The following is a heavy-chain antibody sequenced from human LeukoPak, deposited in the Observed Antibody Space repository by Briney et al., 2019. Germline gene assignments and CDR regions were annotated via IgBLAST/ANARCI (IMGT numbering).Heavy chain of an antibody. CDR2: ISSSGSYI. D-gene: IGHD1-14*01. J-gene: IGHJ6*03. V-gene: IGHV3-21*01. CDR3: ARVGPWVNPDYYYYMDV. CDR1: GFTVSDYS. Sequence: GGSLRLSCAASGFTVSDYSMSWVRQAPGKGLEWVSSISSSGSYIYYADSVKGRFTISRDNAKNSLYLQTNSLRAEDTAVYYCARVGPWVNPDYYYYMDVWGKGTTVTVSS.